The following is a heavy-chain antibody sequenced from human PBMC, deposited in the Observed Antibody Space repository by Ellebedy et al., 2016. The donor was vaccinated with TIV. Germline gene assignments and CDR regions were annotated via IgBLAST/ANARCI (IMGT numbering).Heavy chain of an antibody. CDR1: GFTFSDYY. D-gene: IGHD6-13*01. CDR3: ASGPTYSSSWYPRDY. J-gene: IGHJ4*02. CDR2: ISSSGSTI. Sequence: GESLKISXAASGFTFSDYYMSWIRQAPGKGLEWVSYISSSGSTIYYADSVKGRFTISRDNAKNSLYLQMNSLRAEDTAVYYCASGPTYSSSWYPRDYWGQGTLVTVSS. V-gene: IGHV3-11*01.